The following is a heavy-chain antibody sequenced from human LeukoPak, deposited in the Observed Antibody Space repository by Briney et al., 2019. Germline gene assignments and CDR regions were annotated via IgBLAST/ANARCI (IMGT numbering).Heavy chain of an antibody. CDR2: IWYDGSNK. CDR1: GFTFSSYG. J-gene: IGHJ4*02. CDR3: ARGLPAGYYFDY. D-gene: IGHD6-25*01. V-gene: IGHV3-33*01. Sequence: GGSLRLSCAASGFTFSSYGMPWVRQAPGKGLEWVAVIWYDGSNKYYADSVKGRFTISRDNSKNTLYLQMNSLRAEDTAVYYCARGLPAGYYFDYWGQGTLVTVSS.